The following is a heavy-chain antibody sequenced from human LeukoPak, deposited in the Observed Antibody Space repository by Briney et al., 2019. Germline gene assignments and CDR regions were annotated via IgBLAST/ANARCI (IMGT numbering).Heavy chain of an antibody. CDR2: INMDGSAT. V-gene: IGHV3-74*01. Sequence: GGSLRLSCAASGFRFSNYWMHWVRQAPGKGLVWVTRINMDGSATYYSDSVQGRFTISRDNAKNTLYLQMNSLRAEDTAMYFCAKGPNYFDSWGQGTLVTVSS. J-gene: IGHJ4*02. CDR3: AKGPNYFDS. CDR1: GFRFSNYW.